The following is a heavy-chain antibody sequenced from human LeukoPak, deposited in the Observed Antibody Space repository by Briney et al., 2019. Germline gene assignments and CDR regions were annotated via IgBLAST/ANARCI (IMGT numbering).Heavy chain of an antibody. Sequence: GGSLRLSCAASGFTFSSYGMHWVRQAPGKGLEWVAFIRYDGSNKYYADSVKGRFTISRDNSKNTVHLQMYSLRAEDTAVYYCAKKDYYGSGSYSGNRYYYGMDVWGQGTTVTVSS. CDR1: GFTFSSYG. J-gene: IGHJ6*02. V-gene: IGHV3-30*02. CDR2: IRYDGSNK. CDR3: AKKDYYGSGSYSGNRYYYGMDV. D-gene: IGHD3-10*01.